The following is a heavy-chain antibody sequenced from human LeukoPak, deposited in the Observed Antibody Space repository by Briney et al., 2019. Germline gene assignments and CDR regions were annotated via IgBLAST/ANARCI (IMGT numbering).Heavy chain of an antibody. V-gene: IGHV3-33*01. CDR2: IWYDGSNK. D-gene: IGHD6-19*01. J-gene: IGHJ4*02. CDR1: GFTFSSYG. Sequence: GGSLRLSCAASGFTFSSYGMHWVRQAPGKGLEWVAVIWYDGSNKYYADSVKGRFTISRDNSKNTLYLQMNSLRAEDTAVYYCARDNIAVAGPLDYWGQGTLVTVSS. CDR3: ARDNIAVAGPLDY.